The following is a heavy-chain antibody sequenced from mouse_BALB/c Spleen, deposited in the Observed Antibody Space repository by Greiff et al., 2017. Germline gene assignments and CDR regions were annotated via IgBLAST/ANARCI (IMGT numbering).Heavy chain of an antibody. V-gene: IGHV5-9-4*01. Sequence: EVKVVESGGGLVKPGGSLKLSCAASGFTFSSYAMSWVRQSPEKRLEWVAEISSGGSYTYYPDTVTGRFTISRDNAKNTLYLEMSSLRSEDTAMYYCARSGAWFAYWGHGSLVTVSA. J-gene: IGHJ3*01. CDR3: ARSGAWFAY. CDR2: ISSGGSYT. CDR1: GFTFSSYA. D-gene: IGHD1-3*01.